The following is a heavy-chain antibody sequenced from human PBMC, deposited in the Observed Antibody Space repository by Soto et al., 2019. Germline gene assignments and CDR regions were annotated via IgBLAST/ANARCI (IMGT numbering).Heavy chain of an antibody. CDR2: ISSSSSTI. CDR3: AREGLEIQLWSYFDY. CDR1: GFTFSSYS. D-gene: IGHD5-18*01. V-gene: IGHV3-48*02. Sequence: EVQLVESGGGLVQPGGSLRLSCAASGFTFSSYSMNWVRQAPGKGLEWVSYISSSSSTIYYADSVKGRFTISSDNAKNSLYQQMNSLRDEDTAVYYCAREGLEIQLWSYFDYWGQGTLVTVSS. J-gene: IGHJ4*02.